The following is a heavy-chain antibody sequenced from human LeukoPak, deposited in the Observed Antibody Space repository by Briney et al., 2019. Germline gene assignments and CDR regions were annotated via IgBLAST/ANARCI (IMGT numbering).Heavy chain of an antibody. Sequence: GGSLRLSCAASGFTFSSYAMSWVRQAPGKGLEWVSAISGSGGSTYYADSVKGRFTISRDNSKNTLYLQMNSLRAEDTAVYYCAKTTVRITMVRGANFDYWGQGTLVTVSS. J-gene: IGHJ4*02. D-gene: IGHD3-10*01. CDR1: GFTFSSYA. V-gene: IGHV3-23*01. CDR3: AKTTVRITMVRGANFDY. CDR2: ISGSGGST.